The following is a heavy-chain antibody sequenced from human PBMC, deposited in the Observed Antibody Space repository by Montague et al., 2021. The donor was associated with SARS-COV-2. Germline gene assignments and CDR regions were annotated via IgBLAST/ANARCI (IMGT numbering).Heavy chain of an antibody. D-gene: IGHD6-6*01. CDR2: MYYTGRT. V-gene: IGHV4-61*01. J-gene: IGHJ4*02. Sequence: SETLSLTCTVSGDSVASGNFYWSWIRQPPGKGLEWIGYMYYTGRTNYNPSLESRVTMPVDPSKNQFSLTLTSVTAADTAVYYCARSRANVPSRPGFDYWGQGALVTVSS. CDR3: ARSRANVPSRPGFDY. CDR1: GDSVASGNFY.